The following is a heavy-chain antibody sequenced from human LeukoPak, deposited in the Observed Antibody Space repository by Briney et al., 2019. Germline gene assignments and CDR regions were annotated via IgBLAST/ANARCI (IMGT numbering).Heavy chain of an antibody. Sequence: ASVKVSCKASGYTFTGYYMHWVRQAPGQGLEWMGWINPNSGGTNYAQKFQGRVTMTRDTSISTAYMELSRLRSDDTAVYYCARQPKYYDFWSGYWDYYYYYMDVWGKGTTVTVSS. CDR1: GYTFTGYY. CDR2: INPNSGGT. D-gene: IGHD3-3*01. V-gene: IGHV1-2*02. J-gene: IGHJ6*03. CDR3: ARQPKYYDFWSGYWDYYYYYMDV.